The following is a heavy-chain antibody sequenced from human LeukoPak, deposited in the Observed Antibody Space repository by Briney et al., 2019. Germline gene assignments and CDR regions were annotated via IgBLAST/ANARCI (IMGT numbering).Heavy chain of an antibody. CDR1: GFTFSSYA. D-gene: IGHD5-12*01. CDR2: ISGSGGST. J-gene: IGHJ4*02. CDR3: GSDGGYGQTDY. V-gene: IGHV3-23*01. Sequence: GGSLRLSCAASGFTFSSYAMSWVRQAPGKGLEWVSAISGSGGSTYYADSVKGRFTIFRDNSKNTLYLQMNSLRAEDTAVYYCGSDGGYGQTDYWGQGTLVTVSS.